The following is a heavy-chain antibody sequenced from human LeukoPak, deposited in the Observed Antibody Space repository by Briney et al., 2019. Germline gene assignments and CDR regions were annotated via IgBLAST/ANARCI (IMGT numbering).Heavy chain of an antibody. CDR1: GFIFSDYG. CDR3: AKALGPAMVRGVIDY. V-gene: IGHV3-30*02. Sequence: GGSLRLSCVGSGFIFSDYGMHWVRQAPGTGLEWVAFIRADGSIRYYADSVKGRFTISRDSSKNTLYLQMNSLRAEDTAVYYCAKALGPAMVRGVIDYWGQGSLVTVSS. CDR2: IRADGSIR. D-gene: IGHD3-10*01. J-gene: IGHJ4*02.